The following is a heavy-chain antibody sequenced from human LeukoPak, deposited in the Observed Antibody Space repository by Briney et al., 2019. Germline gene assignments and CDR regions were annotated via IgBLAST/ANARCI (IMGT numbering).Heavy chain of an antibody. J-gene: IGHJ4*02. CDR3: ARLIEIGRSGWYIDY. CDR1: GGSISSSSYY. CDR2: IYYSGST. V-gene: IGHV4-39*01. Sequence: KPSETLSLTCTVSGGSISSSSYYWGWIRQPPGKGLEWIGSIYYSGSTYYNPSLKSRVTISVDTSKDQFSLKLSSVTAADTAVYYCARLIEIGRSGWYIDYWGQGTLVTVSS. D-gene: IGHD6-19*01.